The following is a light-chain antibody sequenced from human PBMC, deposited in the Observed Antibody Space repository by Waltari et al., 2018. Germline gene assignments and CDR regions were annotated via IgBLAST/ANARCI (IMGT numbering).Light chain of an antibody. V-gene: IGKV1-5*03. Sequence: DIQMTQSPSTLSASVGDRVTITCRASQSISRCLAWYQQKPGKAPNLLIYKASTLESGVPSRFSGSGSGTEFTLTISSLQPDDFATYHCQQYYSFSPTFGQGTKLEIK. CDR2: KAS. CDR3: QQYYSFSPT. CDR1: QSISRC. J-gene: IGKJ2*01.